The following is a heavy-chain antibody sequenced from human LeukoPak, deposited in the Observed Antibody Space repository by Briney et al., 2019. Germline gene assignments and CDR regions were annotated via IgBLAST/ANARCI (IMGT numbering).Heavy chain of an antibody. J-gene: IGHJ4*02. CDR2: IYTGGNT. D-gene: IGHD3-22*01. CDR1: GFTVDSNY. CDR3: ARGDDSGYYDYFDY. V-gene: IGHV3-53*01. Sequence: GGSLRLSCAASGFTVDSNYLSWVRQAPGKGLEWVSTIYTGGNTYYAASVKGRFTISRDFSKNTVFLHMNSLRAKDTAMYYCARGDDSGYYDYFDYWGQGALVTVSS.